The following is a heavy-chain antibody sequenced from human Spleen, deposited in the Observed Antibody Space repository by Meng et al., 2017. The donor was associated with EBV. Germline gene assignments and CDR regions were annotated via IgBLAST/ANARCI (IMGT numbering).Heavy chain of an antibody. CDR3: SRDLAGSDDY. Sequence: EVELLGAGGGLVTPGGSLSIYCAASEFTLRRYWMHWVRQGPGKEPLWVSRINEDGTITNYADSVKGRFTISRDNAKNTLYLQMNNLRAEDTAVYYCSRDLAGSDDYWGRGTLVTVSS. D-gene: IGHD1-14*01. CDR1: EFTLRRYW. CDR2: INEDGTIT. V-gene: IGHV3-74*01. J-gene: IGHJ4*02.